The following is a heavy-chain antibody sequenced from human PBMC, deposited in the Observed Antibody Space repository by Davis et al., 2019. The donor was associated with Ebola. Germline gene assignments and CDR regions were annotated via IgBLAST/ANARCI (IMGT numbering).Heavy chain of an antibody. Sequence: GESLKISCAASGFSFSSYWMSWVRQAPGKGLEWVANIKQDGSEKYYVDSVKGRFTISRDNAKNSLYLQMNSLRAEDTAVYYCARDLDTAMVAYYYYGMDVWGKGTTVTVSS. CDR1: GFSFSSYW. CDR2: IKQDGSEK. J-gene: IGHJ6*04. CDR3: ARDLDTAMVAYYYYGMDV. D-gene: IGHD5-18*01. V-gene: IGHV3-7*03.